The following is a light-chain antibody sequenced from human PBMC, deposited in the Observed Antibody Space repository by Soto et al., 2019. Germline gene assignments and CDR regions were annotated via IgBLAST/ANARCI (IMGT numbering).Light chain of an antibody. V-gene: IGLV2-11*01. CDR3: CSSGGSPTDV. CDR2: DVG. CDR1: SSDVGGYNY. J-gene: IGLJ1*01. Sequence: QSALTQPRSVSGSPGQSVTISCTGTSSDVGGYNYVSWYQQHPGKAPKLMIYDVGKRPSGVPDRFSGSKSDNTASLTISGLQAEDEADYYCCSSGGSPTDVFGTGTKVTVL.